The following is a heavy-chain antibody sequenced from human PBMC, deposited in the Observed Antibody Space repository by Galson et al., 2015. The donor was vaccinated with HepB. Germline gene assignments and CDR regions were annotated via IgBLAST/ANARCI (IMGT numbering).Heavy chain of an antibody. Sequence: SLRLSCAASGFIFSSQSMTWVRQAPGKGLEWVSFITTSGSHVFYADSVKGRFTISRDNAENSLYLQMNNLRAEDTALYYCGKGPGAATGKGYIQHWGQGTLVVVPS. J-gene: IGHJ1*01. V-gene: IGHV3-21*04. CDR1: GFIFSSQS. D-gene: IGHD6-13*01. CDR3: GKGPGAATGKGYIQH. CDR2: ITTSGSHV.